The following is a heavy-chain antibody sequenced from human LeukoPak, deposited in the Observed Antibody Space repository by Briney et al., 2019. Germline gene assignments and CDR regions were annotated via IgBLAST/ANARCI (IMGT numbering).Heavy chain of an antibody. J-gene: IGHJ4*02. Sequence: GGSLRLSCAASGFIFSGSSMNWVRQAPGKGLEWVSYISSSSTTIYYAGSVKGRFIISRDNAKNSLYLQMNSLRDEDTAVYYCAREDEGFDYWGQGTLVTVSS. CDR1: GFIFSGSS. CDR3: AREDEGFDY. CDR2: ISSSSTTI. V-gene: IGHV3-48*02.